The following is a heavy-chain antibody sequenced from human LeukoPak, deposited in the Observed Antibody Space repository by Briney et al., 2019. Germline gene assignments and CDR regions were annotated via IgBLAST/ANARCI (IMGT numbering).Heavy chain of an antibody. CDR2: ISGSGGST. CDR1: GLTFSRHA. D-gene: IGHD5-12*01. V-gene: IGHV3-23*01. CDR3: AKESYSGYSGYDPNFDY. Sequence: PGGSLRLSCVSSGLTFSRHAMTWVRQTPGKGLEWVSTISGSGGSTYYADSVKGRFTISRDNSKNTLYLQMNSLRAEDTAVYYCAKESYSGYSGYDPNFDYWGQGTLVTVSS. J-gene: IGHJ4*02.